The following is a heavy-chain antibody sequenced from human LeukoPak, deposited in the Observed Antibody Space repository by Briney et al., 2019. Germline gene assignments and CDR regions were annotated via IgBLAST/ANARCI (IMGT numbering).Heavy chain of an antibody. CDR2: INHSGST. CDR3: ARIMAPRIAAAGIFDY. CDR1: GGSFSGYY. J-gene: IGHJ4*02. Sequence: SETLSLTCAVYGGSFSGYYWSWIRQPPGKGLEWIGEINHSGSTNYNPSLKSRVTISVDTSKNQFSLKLSSVAAADTAVYYCARIMAPRIAAAGIFDYWGQGTLVTVSS. D-gene: IGHD6-13*01. V-gene: IGHV4-34*01.